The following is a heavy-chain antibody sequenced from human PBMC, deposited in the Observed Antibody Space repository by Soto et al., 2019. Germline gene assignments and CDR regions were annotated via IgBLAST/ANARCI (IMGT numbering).Heavy chain of an antibody. V-gene: IGHV3-7*01. Sequence: EVQLVESGGGLVQPGGSLRLSCAASGFTFSSYWMSWVHQAPGKGLEWVANIKQDGSEKYYVDSVKGRFTISRDNAKNSLYMQMNSLRAEDTAVYYCARDDERWPHYYYYYMDVWGKGTTVTVSS. D-gene: IGHD6-19*01. CDR2: IKQDGSEK. CDR1: GFTFSSYW. CDR3: ARDDERWPHYYYYYMDV. J-gene: IGHJ6*03.